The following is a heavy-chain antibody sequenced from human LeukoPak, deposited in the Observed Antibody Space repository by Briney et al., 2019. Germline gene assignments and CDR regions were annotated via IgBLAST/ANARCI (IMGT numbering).Heavy chain of an antibody. J-gene: IGHJ4*02. Sequence: PGGSLRLSCAASGFTFSSYGMSWVRQAPGKGLEWVSAISGSGGSTYYADSVKGRCTISRDNSKNTLYLQMNSLRAEDTAVYYCVKMAGWFGELLYPPPIDYWGQGTLVTVSS. CDR3: VKMAGWFGELLYPPPIDY. CDR2: ISGSGGST. V-gene: IGHV3-23*01. CDR1: GFTFSSYG. D-gene: IGHD3-10*01.